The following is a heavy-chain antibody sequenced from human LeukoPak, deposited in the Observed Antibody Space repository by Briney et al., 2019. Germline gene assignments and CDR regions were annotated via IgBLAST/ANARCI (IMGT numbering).Heavy chain of an antibody. J-gene: IGHJ4*02. V-gene: IGHV3-21*01. CDR2: ISSSSSYI. Sequence: PGGSLRLSCAASGFTFSSYSMNWVRQAPGKGLEWVSSISSSSSYIYYADSVKGRFTISRDNANNSLYLQMNSLRAEDTAVYYCARVVSSSGRCDYWGQGTLVTVSS. D-gene: IGHD3-22*01. CDR1: GFTFSSYS. CDR3: ARVVSSSGRCDY.